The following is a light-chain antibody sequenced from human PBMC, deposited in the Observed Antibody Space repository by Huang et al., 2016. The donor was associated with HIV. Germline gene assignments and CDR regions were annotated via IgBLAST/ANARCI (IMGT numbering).Light chain of an antibody. CDR2: GAS. CDR1: QSINSD. J-gene: IGKJ4*01. Sequence: EIEMTQSPATLSVSPGERATLSCRASQSINSDLAWYQQKPGQDPRLLIYGASTRATGIPAKFNGTGSGTDFSLSISNLQSEDFAVYYCQQYNDWPPLTFGGGTKVEI. CDR3: QQYNDWPPLT. V-gene: IGKV3-15*01.